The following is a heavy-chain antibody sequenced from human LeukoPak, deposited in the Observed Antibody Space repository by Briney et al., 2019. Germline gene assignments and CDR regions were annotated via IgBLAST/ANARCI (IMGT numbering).Heavy chain of an antibody. CDR3: ARGWKHSSVWHYFYD. D-gene: IGHD6-19*01. CDR2: IGYDGSDI. CDR1: GLTFSSYG. V-gene: IGHV3-33*01. J-gene: IGHJ4*02. Sequence: GGSLRLSCAASGLTFSSYGMNWVRQAPGKGLEWVAVIGYDGSDIYYADSVKGRFTISRDNSKNTLYVQMNSLRAEDTAVYYCARGWKHSSVWHYFYDWGQGTLVTVSS.